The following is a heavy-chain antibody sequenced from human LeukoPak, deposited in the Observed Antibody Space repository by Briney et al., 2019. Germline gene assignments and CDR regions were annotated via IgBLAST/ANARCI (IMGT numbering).Heavy chain of an antibody. Sequence: GGSLRLSCAASGFTFSSYSMNWVRQAPGKGLEWVSYISSSSSTIYYADSVKGRFTISRDNSKNTLYLQMNSLRAEDTAVYYCAREGRYYYGSGSYSNYYYYYMDVWGKGTTVTISS. D-gene: IGHD3-10*01. CDR2: ISSSSSTI. CDR3: AREGRYYYGSGSYSNYYYYYMDV. V-gene: IGHV3-48*01. J-gene: IGHJ6*03. CDR1: GFTFSSYS.